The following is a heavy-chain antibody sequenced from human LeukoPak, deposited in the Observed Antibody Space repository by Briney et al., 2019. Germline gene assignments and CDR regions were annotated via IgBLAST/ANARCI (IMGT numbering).Heavy chain of an antibody. CDR2: MSSDGNAM. Sequence: PGGSLRLSCAASGFTFSAYLIHWVRQAPGKGLEWVAVMSSDGNAMFYGDSVKGRFTISRDNSKNTLYLQMNSLRAEDTAVYYCVRESEYYFDHSASFDYWGQGTLVTVSS. CDR1: GFTFSAYL. D-gene: IGHD3-22*01. V-gene: IGHV3-30-3*01. J-gene: IGHJ4*02. CDR3: VRESEYYFDHSASFDY.